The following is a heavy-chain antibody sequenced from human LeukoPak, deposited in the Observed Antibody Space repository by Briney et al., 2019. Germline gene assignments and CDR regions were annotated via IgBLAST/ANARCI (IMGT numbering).Heavy chain of an antibody. CDR1: GFSFSTYV. CDR3: AKDQTVGDGHIDFGY. CDR2: ISGSAGTT. J-gene: IGHJ4*02. V-gene: IGHV3-23*01. Sequence: GGSLRLSCAAPGFSFSTYVMSWVRQAPGKGLEWVSSISGSAGTTYYADSVKGRFTISRDNSKNTLYLQMNSLRAEDTAVYYCAKDQTVGDGHIDFGYWGQGTLVTVSS. D-gene: IGHD5-24*01.